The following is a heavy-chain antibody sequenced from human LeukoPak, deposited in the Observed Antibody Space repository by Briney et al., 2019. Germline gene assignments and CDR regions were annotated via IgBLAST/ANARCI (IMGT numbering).Heavy chain of an antibody. D-gene: IGHD2-21*01. CDR3: ARDRGEGDV. CDR2: ISSSGSTI. J-gene: IGHJ6*04. CDR1: GFTFSSYE. Sequence: PGGSLRLSCVASGFTFSSYEMNWVRQAPGKGLEWVSYISSSGSTIYYAGSVKGRFTISRDNAKNSLYLQMNSLRAEDTAVYYCARDRGEGDVWGKGTTVTVSS. V-gene: IGHV3-48*03.